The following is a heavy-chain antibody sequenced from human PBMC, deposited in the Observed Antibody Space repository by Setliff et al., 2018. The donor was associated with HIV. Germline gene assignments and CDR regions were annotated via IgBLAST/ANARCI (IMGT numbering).Heavy chain of an antibody. CDR3: ARDDSSGWHFYYYYGMDV. Sequence: ASVKVSCKASGYTFTSYGISWVRQAPGQGLEWMGWISAYNGNTNYAQKLQGRVTMTTDTSTSTAYMELRSLRSEDTAVYYCARDDSSGWHFYYYYGMDVWGQGTTVTVSS. V-gene: IGHV1-18*01. D-gene: IGHD6-19*01. J-gene: IGHJ6*02. CDR1: GYTFTSYG. CDR2: ISAYNGNT.